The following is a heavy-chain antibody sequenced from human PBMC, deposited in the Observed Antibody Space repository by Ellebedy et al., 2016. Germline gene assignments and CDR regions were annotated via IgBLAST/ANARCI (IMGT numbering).Heavy chain of an antibody. CDR3: AKDRQQWLGRHWYFDL. J-gene: IGHJ2*01. Sequence: GGSLRLSCAASGFTFRSYAMGWARQAPGKGLEWVSAISGSGGSTYYADSVKGRFTISRDNSKNTLYLQMNSLRAEDTAVYYCAKDRQQWLGRHWYFDLWGRGTLVTVSS. V-gene: IGHV3-23*01. CDR2: ISGSGGST. CDR1: GFTFRSYA. D-gene: IGHD6-19*01.